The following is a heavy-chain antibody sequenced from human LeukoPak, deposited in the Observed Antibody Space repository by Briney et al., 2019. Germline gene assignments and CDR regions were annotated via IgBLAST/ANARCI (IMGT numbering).Heavy chain of an antibody. V-gene: IGHV4-59*08. CDR2: IYYSGST. J-gene: IGHJ4*02. CDR1: GGSISSYY. D-gene: IGHD2-15*01. CDR3: ARLGRGISKFDY. Sequence: SETLSLTCTVSGGSISSYYWGWIRQPPGKGLEWIGYIYYSGSTNYNPSLKSRVTISVDTSKNQFSLKLSSVTAADTAVYYCARLGRGISKFDYGGQGTLVTVSS.